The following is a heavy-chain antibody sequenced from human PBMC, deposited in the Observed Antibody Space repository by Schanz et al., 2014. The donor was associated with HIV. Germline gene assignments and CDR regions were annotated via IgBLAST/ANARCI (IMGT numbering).Heavy chain of an antibody. CDR1: GFTFSSYG. V-gene: IGHV3-33*01. J-gene: IGHJ6*02. CDR3: TRGRFLERGGMDV. D-gene: IGHD3-3*01. Sequence: VQLLESGGGLVQPGRSLRLSCAASGFTFSSYGMHWVRQAPGKGLEWVAVIWFDGRNKYYGDSVKGRFMISRDNSNNTLYLQMNSLRAEDTAVYFCTRGRFLERGGMDVWGQGTAVTVSS. CDR2: IWFDGRNK.